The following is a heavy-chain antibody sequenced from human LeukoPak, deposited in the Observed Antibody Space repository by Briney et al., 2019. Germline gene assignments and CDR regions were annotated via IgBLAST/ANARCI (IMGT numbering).Heavy chain of an antibody. CDR3: AKDSRPDIVVVPAALDV. Sequence: GGPLRLSCAASGFTFSSYGMHWVRQAPGKGLEWVAFIRYDGSNKYYADSVKGRFTISRDNSKNTLYLQMNSLRAEDTAVYYCAKDSRPDIVVVPAALDVWGKGTTVTVSS. V-gene: IGHV3-30*02. CDR2: IRYDGSNK. CDR1: GFTFSSYG. D-gene: IGHD2-2*01. J-gene: IGHJ6*04.